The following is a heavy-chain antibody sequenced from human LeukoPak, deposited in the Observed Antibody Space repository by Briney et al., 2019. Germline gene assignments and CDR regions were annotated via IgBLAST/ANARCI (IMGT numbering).Heavy chain of an antibody. V-gene: IGHV3-43*02. CDR3: AKDTPPEDYYDSSGYYRHFDY. CDR1: GFTFDDYA. D-gene: IGHD3-22*01. Sequence: PGGSLRLSCAASGFTFDDYAMHWVRQAPGKGLEWVSPISGDGGSTYYADSVKGRFTISRDNSKNSLYLQMSSLRTEDTALYYCAKDTPPEDYYDSSGYYRHFDYWGQGTLVTVSS. J-gene: IGHJ4*02. CDR2: ISGDGGST.